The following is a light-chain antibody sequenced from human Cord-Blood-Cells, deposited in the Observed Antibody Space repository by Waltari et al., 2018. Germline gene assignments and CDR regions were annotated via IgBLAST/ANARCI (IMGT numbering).Light chain of an antibody. J-gene: IGLJ2*01. CDR1: SSNIGAGYD. V-gene: IGLV1-40*01. CDR2: GNS. Sequence: QSVLTQPPSVSGAPGPRVTISCTGTSSNIGAGYDVPCYQQLPGTAPKLLIYGNSNRPSGVPDRFSGSKSGTSASLAITGLQAEDEADYYCQSYDSSLSGSVFGGGTKLTVL. CDR3: QSYDSSLSGSV.